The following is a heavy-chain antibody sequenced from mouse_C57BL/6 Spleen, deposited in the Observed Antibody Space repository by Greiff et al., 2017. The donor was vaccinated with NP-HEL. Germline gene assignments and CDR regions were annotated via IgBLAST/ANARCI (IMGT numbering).Heavy chain of an antibody. D-gene: IGHD2-5*01. Sequence: EVKLVESGEALVKPGGSLKLSCAASGFTFSSYAMSWVRQTPEKRLEWVAYISSGGDYIYYADTVKGRFTISRDNARNTLYLQMSSLKSEDTAMYYCTREEGYSNYLYAMDYWGQGTSVTVSS. CDR3: TREEGYSNYLYAMDY. J-gene: IGHJ4*01. CDR2: ISSGGDYI. CDR1: GFTFSSYA. V-gene: IGHV5-9-1*02.